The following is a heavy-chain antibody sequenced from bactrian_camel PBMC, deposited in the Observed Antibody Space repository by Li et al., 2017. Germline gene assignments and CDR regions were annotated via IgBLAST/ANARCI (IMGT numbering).Heavy chain of an antibody. J-gene: IGHJ6*01. CDR3: AADPVCRRWDIEPGFSY. Sequence: QVQLVESGGGSVQAGGSLTLSCVASGYALSYNFSRSCMGWSRQTPGKEREWVAGIDSGGSTSYSEFVQGRFTVSRDNDKNTFYLQMNNLKPEDSAMYHCAADPVCRRWDIEPGFSYRGQGTQVTVS. D-gene: IGHD7*01. V-gene: IGHV3S53*01. CDR1: GYALSYNFSRSC. CDR2: IDSGGST.